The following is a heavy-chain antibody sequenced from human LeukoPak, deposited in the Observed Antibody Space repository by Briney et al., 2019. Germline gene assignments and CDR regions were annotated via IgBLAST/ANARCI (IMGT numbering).Heavy chain of an antibody. CDR3: ARGSKYYDSSGYLRGGLDY. CDR1: GFTFSSYE. D-gene: IGHD3-22*01. J-gene: IGHJ4*02. Sequence: GGSLRLSCAASGFTFSSYEMNWVRQAPGKGLEWVSYISSSGSTIYYADSVKGRFTISRDNAKNSLYLQMNSLRAEDTAVYYCARGSKYYDSSGYLRGGLDYWGQGTLVTVSS. V-gene: IGHV3-48*03. CDR2: ISSSGSTI.